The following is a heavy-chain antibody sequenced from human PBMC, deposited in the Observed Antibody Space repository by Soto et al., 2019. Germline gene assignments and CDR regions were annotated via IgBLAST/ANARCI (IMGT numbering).Heavy chain of an antibody. CDR1: GGTFSSYT. J-gene: IGHJ6*02. V-gene: IGHV1-69*08. Sequence: QVQLVQSGAEVKKPGSSVKVSCKASGGTFSSYTISWVRQAPGQGLEWMGRIIPILGIANYAQKFQGRVTLTADKSTSTAYMELSSLRSEDTAVYYCAREQTCSSTSCYAHYYYGMDVWGQGTTVTVSS. CDR3: AREQTCSSTSCYAHYYYGMDV. D-gene: IGHD2-2*01. CDR2: IIPILGIA.